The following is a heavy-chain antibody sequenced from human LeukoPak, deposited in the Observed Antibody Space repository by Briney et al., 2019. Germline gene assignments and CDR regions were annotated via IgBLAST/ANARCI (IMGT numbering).Heavy chain of an antibody. V-gene: IGHV3-23*01. CDR2: ISGSGGST. CDR1: GFTFSSYA. J-gene: IGHJ4*02. D-gene: IGHD3-10*01. CDR3: AKDRMVRGVSDYFDY. Sequence: PGGSLRLSCAASGFTFSSYAMSWVRQAPGKGLEWVSAISGSGGSTYYADSVKGRFTISRDNSKNTLYLQMNSLRAEDTAVYYCAKDRMVRGVSDYFDYWGQGTLVTVSS.